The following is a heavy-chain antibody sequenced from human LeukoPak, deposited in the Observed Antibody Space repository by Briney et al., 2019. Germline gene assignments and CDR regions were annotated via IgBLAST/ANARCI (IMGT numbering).Heavy chain of an antibody. Sequence: PSETLSITCTVSGASINSGGYYWSWVRQHPGKGLEWIGYIYYSGSTSYYNPSLKSRVTISVDTSKNQFSLRLSSATAADTAVYYCARDCSSTTCTKLDYWGQGTLVTVSS. V-gene: IGHV4-31*03. CDR1: GASINSGGYY. CDR2: IYYSGSTS. D-gene: IGHD2-2*01. J-gene: IGHJ4*02. CDR3: ARDCSSTTCTKLDY.